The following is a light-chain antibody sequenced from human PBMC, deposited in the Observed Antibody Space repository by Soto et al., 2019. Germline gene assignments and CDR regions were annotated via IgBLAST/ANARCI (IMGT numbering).Light chain of an antibody. Sequence: EIVLTQSPATLSLSPGESATLSCRASQSVSSSLAWYQQKPGQAPRLLIYDASNRATGIPARFSGGGSGTDFTLTISSLEPEDFAVYYCQQRSDWPTFGGGTKVEIK. J-gene: IGKJ4*01. CDR2: DAS. CDR1: QSVSSS. CDR3: QQRSDWPT. V-gene: IGKV3-11*01.